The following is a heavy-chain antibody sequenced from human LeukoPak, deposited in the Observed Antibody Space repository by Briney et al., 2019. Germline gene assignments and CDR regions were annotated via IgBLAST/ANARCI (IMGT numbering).Heavy chain of an antibody. J-gene: IGHJ3*01. CDR2: IRGRSSTI. CDR1: GFTLSTYS. CDR3: ASVLNQVTTYGSSGYYDSGAFDV. Sequence: GGSLRLSCAASGFTLSTYSMNWVRQAPGKGLEWLASIRGRSSTIYYADSVKGRFTISSDNAKNALYLQMNSLRAEDTAVYYCASVLNQVTTYGSSGYYDSGAFDVWGQGTMVTVSS. D-gene: IGHD3-22*01. V-gene: IGHV3-48*04.